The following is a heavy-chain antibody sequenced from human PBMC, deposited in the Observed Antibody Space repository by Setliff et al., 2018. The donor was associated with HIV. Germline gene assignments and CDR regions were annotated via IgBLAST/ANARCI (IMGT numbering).Heavy chain of an antibody. V-gene: IGHV3-23*01. CDR3: AKPYRGSVVRDQGYMDV. CDR1: GFAFSSFA. Sequence: PGGSLRLSCAVSGFAFSSFAMSWVRQAPGKGLEWVSAISGSAGSTYYADSVKGRFTISGDNSKNTLYLQMNSLRAEDTAVHYCAKPYRGSVVRDQGYMDVWGQGTTVTVSS. D-gene: IGHD3-10*01. CDR2: ISGSAGST. J-gene: IGHJ6*03.